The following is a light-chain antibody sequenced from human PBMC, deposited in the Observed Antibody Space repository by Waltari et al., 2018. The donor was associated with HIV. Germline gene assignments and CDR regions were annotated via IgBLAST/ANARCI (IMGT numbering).Light chain of an antibody. CDR3: LQYGRSPPIT. CDR1: QSVDSSY. CDR2: ATS. J-gene: IGKJ5*01. Sequence: DIALAPSPGTLSLSPGDRATLSCRTSQSVDSSYIAWYQQKAAQAPRLPISATSTRATDIPDRFSGSGSGTDFTLTISRLEREDFAVYYCLQYGRSPPITFGQGTRLEIK. V-gene: IGKV3-20*01.